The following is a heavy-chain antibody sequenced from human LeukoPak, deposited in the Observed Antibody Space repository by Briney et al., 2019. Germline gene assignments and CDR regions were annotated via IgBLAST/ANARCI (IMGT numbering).Heavy chain of an antibody. CDR1: GGSFSGYY. Sequence: PSETLSLTCAVYGGSFSGYYWSWIRQPPGKGLEWIGEINHSGSTNYNPSLKSRATISVDTSKNQFSLKLSSVTAADTAVYYCARVSVPQAGWGQGTLVTVSS. CDR3: ARVSVPQAG. CDR2: INHSGST. V-gene: IGHV4-34*01. J-gene: IGHJ4*02.